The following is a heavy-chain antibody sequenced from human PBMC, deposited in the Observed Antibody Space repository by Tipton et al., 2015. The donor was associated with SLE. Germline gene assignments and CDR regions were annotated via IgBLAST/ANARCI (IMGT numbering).Heavy chain of an antibody. J-gene: IGHJ6*02. D-gene: IGHD3-10*01. V-gene: IGHV4-59*08. CDR1: GGSISSHY. CDR3: ARALVRGVICMDV. CDR2: IYYSGST. Sequence: LRLSCTVSGGSISSHYWSWIRQPPGKGLEWIGYIYYSGSTNYNPSLKSRVTISVDTSKNQFSLKLSSVTAADTAVYYCARALVRGVICMDVWGQGTTVTVSS.